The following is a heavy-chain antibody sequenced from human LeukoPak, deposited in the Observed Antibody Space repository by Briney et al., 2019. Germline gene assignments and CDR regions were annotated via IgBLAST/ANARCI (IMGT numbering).Heavy chain of an antibody. V-gene: IGHV4-34*01. J-gene: IGHJ4*02. CDR1: GGSFSGYY. Sequence: SETLSLTCAVYGGSFSGYYWSWIRQPPGKGLEWIGEINHSGSTNYNPSLKSRVTISVDTSKNQFSLKLSSVTAADTAVYYCARLIYGDYDPNFDYWGQGTLVTVSS. D-gene: IGHD4-17*01. CDR2: INHSGST. CDR3: ARLIYGDYDPNFDY.